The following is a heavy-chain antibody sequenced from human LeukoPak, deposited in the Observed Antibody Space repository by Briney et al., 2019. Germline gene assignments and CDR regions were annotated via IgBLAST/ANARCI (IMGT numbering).Heavy chain of an antibody. J-gene: IGHJ4*02. D-gene: IGHD3-16*01. Sequence: GGSLRLSCAASGFTFSSYAMSWVRQAPGKGLEWVSAISGTGSITYYADSVKGRFTISRDNSKNTLYLQMNSLRAEDTAVYYCARRGGYYFDSWGQGTLVTVSS. CDR2: ISGTGSIT. CDR3: ARRGGYYFDS. V-gene: IGHV3-23*01. CDR1: GFTFSSYA.